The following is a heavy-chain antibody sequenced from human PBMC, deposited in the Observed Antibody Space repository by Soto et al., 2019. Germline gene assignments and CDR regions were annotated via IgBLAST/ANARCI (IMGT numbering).Heavy chain of an antibody. Sequence: ASVKVSCKASGYTFTAYYLHWVRQAPGQGLEWMGWINPNGGGTNYAQKFQGWVTMTRDTSISTAYMELSRLKSDDTAVYYCAREVVVGGIYGMDIWGQATTVTVS. CDR2: INPNGGGT. CDR1: GYTFTAYY. V-gene: IGHV1-2*04. J-gene: IGHJ6*02. CDR3: AREVVVGGIYGMDI. D-gene: IGHD2-15*01.